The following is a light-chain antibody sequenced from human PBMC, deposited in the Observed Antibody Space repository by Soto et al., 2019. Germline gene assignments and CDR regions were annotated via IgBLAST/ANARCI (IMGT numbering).Light chain of an antibody. CDR2: GAS. CDR3: QQTYTTPFP. J-gene: IGKJ3*01. V-gene: IGKV1-39*01. Sequence: DIQMTQSPSSLSASVGDRVTITCRASQSINKYINWYQQKPGKAPNLLINGASSLQSGVPSRFSGSGSATDFTLTISNLQPEDFATYYCQQTYTTPFPLGPGTKVHI. CDR1: QSINKY.